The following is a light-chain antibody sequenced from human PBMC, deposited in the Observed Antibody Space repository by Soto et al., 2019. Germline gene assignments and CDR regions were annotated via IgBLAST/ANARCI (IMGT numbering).Light chain of an antibody. CDR1: QSISSY. CDR3: QQRSNWPRA. V-gene: IGKV1-39*01. CDR2: DAS. Sequence: IQMTQSPSSLSASVGDRVTITCRASQSISSYLNWYQQKPGKAPKLLIYDASSLESGVPSRFSGSGSGTDFTLTISSLEPEDFAVYYCQQRSNWPRAFGQGTRLEIK. J-gene: IGKJ5*01.